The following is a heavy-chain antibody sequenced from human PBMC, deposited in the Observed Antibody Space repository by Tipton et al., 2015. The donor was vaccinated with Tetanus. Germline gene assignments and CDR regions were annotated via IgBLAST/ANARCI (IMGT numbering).Heavy chain of an antibody. CDR2: IYYSGST. Sequence: TLSLTCTVSGGSISSYYWSWIRQPPGKGLEWIGYIYYSGSTNYNPSLKSRATISVDTSKNQFSLKLSSVTAADTAVYYCARVGLVMAARRRNWFDPWGQGTLVTASS. J-gene: IGHJ5*02. D-gene: IGHD6-6*01. CDR1: GGSISSYY. CDR3: ARVGLVMAARRRNWFDP. V-gene: IGHV4-59*01.